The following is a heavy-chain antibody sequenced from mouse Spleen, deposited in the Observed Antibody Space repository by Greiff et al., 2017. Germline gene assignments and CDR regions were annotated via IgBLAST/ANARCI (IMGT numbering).Heavy chain of an antibody. CDR1: GFTFSDYY. CDR3: ARDQLGRGWYFDV. D-gene: IGHD4-1*02. J-gene: IGHJ1*03. Sequence: EVKLMESEGGLVQPGSSMKLSCTASGFTFSDYYMAWVRQVPEKGLEWVANINYDGSSTYYLDSLKSRFIISRDNAKNILYLQMSSLKSEDTATYYCARDQLGRGWYFDVWGTGTTVTVSS. CDR2: INYDGSST. V-gene: IGHV5-16*01.